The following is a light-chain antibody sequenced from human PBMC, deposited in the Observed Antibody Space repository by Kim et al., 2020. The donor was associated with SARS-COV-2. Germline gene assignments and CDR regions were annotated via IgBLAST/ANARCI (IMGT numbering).Light chain of an antibody. CDR3: NSRDSSGNHLV. CDR2: GKN. CDR1: SLRSYY. V-gene: IGLV3-19*01. J-gene: IGLJ3*02. Sequence: AVGQTVRITGQGDSLRSYYTSWYQQKPGQAPVLVIYGKNNRPSGIPDRFSGSSSGNTASLTITGAQAEDEADYYCNSRDSSGNHLVFGGGTQLTVL.